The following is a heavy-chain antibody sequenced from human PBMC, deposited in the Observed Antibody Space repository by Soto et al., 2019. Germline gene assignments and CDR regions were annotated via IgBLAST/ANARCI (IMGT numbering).Heavy chain of an antibody. CDR3: AREKYYYDSSGYSLNDY. V-gene: IGHV1-18*01. D-gene: IGHD3-22*01. CDR1: GYTFTSYG. Sequence: ASVKVSCKASGYTFTSYGISWVLQAPGQGLEWMGWISAYNGNTNYAQKLQGRVTMTTDTSTSTAYMELRSLRSDDTAVYYCAREKYYYDSSGYSLNDYWGQGTLVTVSS. J-gene: IGHJ4*02. CDR2: ISAYNGNT.